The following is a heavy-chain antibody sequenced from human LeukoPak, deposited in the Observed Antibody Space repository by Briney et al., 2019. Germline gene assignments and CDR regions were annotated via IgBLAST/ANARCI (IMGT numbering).Heavy chain of an antibody. CDR1: GASISSTTYY. J-gene: IGHJ3*02. CDR3: ARVAVGYAFDI. V-gene: IGHV4-39*01. Sequence: SETLSLTCTVSGASISSTTYYWGWIRQPPREGLEWIASNSGSTYYNPSLKSRVTISVDTSKNQFSLKLSSVTAADTAVYYCARVAVGYAFDIWGQGTMVTVSS. D-gene: IGHD2-21*01. CDR2: NSGST.